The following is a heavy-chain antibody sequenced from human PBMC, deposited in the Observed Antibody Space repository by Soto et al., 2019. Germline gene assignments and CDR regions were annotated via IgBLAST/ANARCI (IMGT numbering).Heavy chain of an antibody. CDR1: GFTFSSYA. D-gene: IGHD3-3*01. CDR2: ISYDGSNK. J-gene: IGHJ6*02. Sequence: GGSLRLSCAASGFTFSSYAMHWVRQAPGKGLEWVAVISYDGSNKYYADSVKGRFTISRDNSKNTLYLQMNSLRAEDTAVYYCARDTSGMDVWGQGTTVTVSS. V-gene: IGHV3-30-3*01. CDR3: ARDTSGMDV.